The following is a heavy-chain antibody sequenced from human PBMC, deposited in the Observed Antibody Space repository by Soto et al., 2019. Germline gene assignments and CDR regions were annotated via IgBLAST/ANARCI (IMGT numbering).Heavy chain of an antibody. J-gene: IGHJ4*02. CDR3: AKDTIRSSSTAY. D-gene: IGHD6-6*01. CDR1: GFTFSSYA. Sequence: LRLSCAASGFTFSSYAMIWVRQAPGKGLEWVSAISGSGGSTYYADSVKGRFTISRDNSKNTLYLQMNSLRAEDTAVYYCAKDTIRSSSTAYWGQGTLVTVSS. CDR2: ISGSGGST. V-gene: IGHV3-23*01.